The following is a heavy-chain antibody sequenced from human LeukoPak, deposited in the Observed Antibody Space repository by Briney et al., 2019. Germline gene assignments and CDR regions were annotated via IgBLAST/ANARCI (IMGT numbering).Heavy chain of an antibody. CDR2: ISSGSSAI. Sequence: PGGSLRLSSAASGFTFSIYEMNWVRQAPGKGLGWISYISSGSSAIYYADSVKGRFTISRDNAKNSLYPQMNSLRAEDTAVYYCARGVMTTVPTLGIDFWGQGTLVTVSS. CDR1: GFTFSIYE. D-gene: IGHD4-11*01. J-gene: IGHJ4*02. CDR3: ARGVMTTVPTLGIDF. V-gene: IGHV3-48*03.